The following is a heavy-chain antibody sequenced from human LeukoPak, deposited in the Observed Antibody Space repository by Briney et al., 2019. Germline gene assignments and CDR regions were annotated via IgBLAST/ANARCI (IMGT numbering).Heavy chain of an antibody. D-gene: IGHD6-13*01. CDR2: IYTSGST. V-gene: IGHV4-61*02. J-gene: IGHJ6*02. CDR1: GGSISSGSYY. Sequence: PSETLSLTCTVSGGSISSGSYYWSWIRQPAGKGLEWIGRIYTSGSTNYNPSFKSRVTISVDTSKNQFSLNLISMTAADTAVYYRARDAIAAARGGYYYYGMDVWGQGTTVTVSS. CDR3: ARDAIAAARGGYYYYGMDV.